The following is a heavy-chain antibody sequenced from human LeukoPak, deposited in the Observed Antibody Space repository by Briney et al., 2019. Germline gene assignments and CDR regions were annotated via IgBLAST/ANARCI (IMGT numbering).Heavy chain of an antibody. D-gene: IGHD3-22*01. CDR3: ARDIGYYDSSGYFWYFDL. J-gene: IGHJ2*01. CDR2: IYTSGST. CDR1: GGSISSYF. V-gene: IGHV4-4*07. Sequence: PSETLSLTCTVSGGSISSYFWSWIRQPAGNGLEWIGLIYTSGSTNYNPSLKSRVTMSIDTSKNQFSLRLSSVTAADTAVYYCARDIGYYDSSGYFWYFDLWGRGTLVTVSS.